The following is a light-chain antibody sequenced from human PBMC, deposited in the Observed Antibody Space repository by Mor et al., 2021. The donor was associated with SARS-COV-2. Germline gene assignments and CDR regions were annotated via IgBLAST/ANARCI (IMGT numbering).Light chain of an antibody. CDR2: GAS. V-gene: IGKV3-15*01. CDR1: VSSN. CDR3: QQYNNWPPWT. J-gene: IGKJ1*01. Sequence: VSSNLAWYQQKAGQAPSLLIYGASTRATGIPARFSGSGSGTEFTLTISSLQSEDFAVYYCQQYNNWPPWTFGQGTKVEIK.